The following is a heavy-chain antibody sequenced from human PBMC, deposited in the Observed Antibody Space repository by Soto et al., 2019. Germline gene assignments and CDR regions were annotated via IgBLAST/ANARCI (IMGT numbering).Heavy chain of an antibody. J-gene: IGHJ3*02. V-gene: IGHV3-7*01. CDR1: GFTFSSYW. Sequence: EVQLVESGGGLVQPGGSLRLSCAASGFTFSSYWMSWVRQAPGKGLEWVANIKQDGSEKYYVDSVKGRFTISRDNAKNSLYLQMNRLRAEDTAVYYCARKSTGYLDAFDIWGQGTMVTVSS. CDR2: IKQDGSEK. D-gene: IGHD3-22*01. CDR3: ARKSTGYLDAFDI.